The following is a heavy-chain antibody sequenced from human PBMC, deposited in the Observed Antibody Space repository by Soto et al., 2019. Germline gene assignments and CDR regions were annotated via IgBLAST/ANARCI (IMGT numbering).Heavy chain of an antibody. CDR2: VYYSGST. CDR3: VHLSGSLYHYYGLDV. D-gene: IGHD1-26*01. CDR1: GASVSSSNHY. J-gene: IGHJ6*02. V-gene: IGHV4-61*01. Sequence: PSETLSLTCTVSGASVSSSNHYWSWVRQPPGKGLEWIGYVYYSGSTNSNPSLKSRVTLSLDTSRSQFSLKLNSVTAADTAVYYCVHLSGSLYHYYGLDVWGQGTTVTRLL.